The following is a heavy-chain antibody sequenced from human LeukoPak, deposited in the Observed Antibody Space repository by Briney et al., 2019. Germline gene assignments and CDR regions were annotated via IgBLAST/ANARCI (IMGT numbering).Heavy chain of an antibody. CDR1: GFTFSSYA. CDR2: ISYDGSNK. D-gene: IGHD3-10*01. Sequence: GGSLRLSCAASGFTFSSYAMHWVRQAPGKGLERVAVISYDGSNKYYADSVKGRFTISRDNSKNTLYLQMNSLRAEDTAVYYCARDFRYYYGSGSYYPYYWGQGTLVTVSS. V-gene: IGHV3-30-3*01. J-gene: IGHJ4*02. CDR3: ARDFRYYYGSGSYYPYY.